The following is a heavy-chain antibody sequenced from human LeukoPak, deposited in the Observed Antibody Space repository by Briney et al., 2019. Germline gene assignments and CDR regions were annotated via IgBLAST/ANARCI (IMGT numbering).Heavy chain of an antibody. CDR1: GGPLSSYY. V-gene: IGHV4-59*01. J-gene: IGHJ6*03. D-gene: IGHD6-13*01. Sequence: PSETLPLTCTVPGGPLSSYYGRSIPQPPGKGLEWIGYIYYSGSTNYKPSLKSRVTISVDTSKNQFSLKLSSVTAADTAVYYCARVEQPTPGGYYYYYMDVWGKGTTVTVSS. CDR3: ARVEQPTPGGYYYYYMDV. CDR2: IYYSGST.